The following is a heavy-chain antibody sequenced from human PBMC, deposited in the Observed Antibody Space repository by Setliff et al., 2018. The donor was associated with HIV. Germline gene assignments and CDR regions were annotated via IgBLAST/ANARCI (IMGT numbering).Heavy chain of an antibody. V-gene: IGHV3-23*03. CDR1: GFTFSSYA. CDR3: AKGKYSSSPNWFDP. Sequence: GESLKISCAASGFTFSSYAMSWVRQAPGKGLEWVSVIYSGGGSTYYTDSVKGRFTISRDNSKNTLYLQMNSLRAEDTAVYYCAKGKYSSSPNWFDPWGQGTLVTVSS. J-gene: IGHJ5*02. CDR2: IYSGGGST. D-gene: IGHD6-6*01.